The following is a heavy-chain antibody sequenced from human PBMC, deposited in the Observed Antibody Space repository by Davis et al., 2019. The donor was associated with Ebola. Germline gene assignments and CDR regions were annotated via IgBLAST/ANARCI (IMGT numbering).Heavy chain of an antibody. CDR1: GGSFSSHP. V-gene: IGHV1-69*13. CDR2: IIPIFDTP. D-gene: IGHD3-9*01. J-gene: IGHJ4*02. Sequence: SVKVSCKTSGGSFSSHPISWVRQAPRQGLEWMGGIIPIFDTPHYAQKFQGIITITADASTSTAYMELSSLRSEDTATYFCARDFDGGNYYFDYWGPGTPVTVSS. CDR3: ARDFDGGNYYFDY.